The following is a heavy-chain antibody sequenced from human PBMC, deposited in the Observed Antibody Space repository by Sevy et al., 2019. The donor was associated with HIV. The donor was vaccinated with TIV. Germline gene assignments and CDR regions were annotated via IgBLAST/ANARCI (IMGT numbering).Heavy chain of an antibody. CDR3: VRDGWNY. D-gene: IGHD2-15*01. CDR2: MTSSGSSI. CDR1: GFTFSTST. V-gene: IGHV3-21*05. J-gene: IGHJ4*02. Sequence: GGSLRLSCAASGFTFSTSTMNWVRQAPGKGLEWVSLMTSSGSSILYADSVKGRLTISRDNAKNSVFLQMNSLRVEDRAVYYCVRDGWNYWGQGTLVTVSS.